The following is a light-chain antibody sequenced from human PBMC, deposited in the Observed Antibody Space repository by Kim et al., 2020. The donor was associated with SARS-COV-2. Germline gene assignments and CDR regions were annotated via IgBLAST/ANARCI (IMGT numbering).Light chain of an antibody. CDR1: QSSSY. CDR3: QQYGSSPRT. J-gene: IGKJ1*01. CDR2: DAS. V-gene: IGKV3-20*01. Sequence: SLSPGERATLSSRASQSSSYLAWYQQKPGQAPRLLIYDASSRATGIPDRFSGSGSGTDFTITISRLEPEDFAVYYCQQYGSSPRTFGQGTKVDIK.